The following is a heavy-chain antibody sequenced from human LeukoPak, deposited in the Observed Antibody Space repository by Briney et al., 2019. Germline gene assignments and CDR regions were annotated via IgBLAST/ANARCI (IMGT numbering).Heavy chain of an antibody. V-gene: IGHV3-30*02. CDR2: IQNGGSYK. D-gene: IGHD3-22*01. J-gene: IGHJ4*02. CDR1: GFTFSSYG. CDR3: AKDSSDSSGYLSSYYFDY. Sequence: GGSLRLSCAASGFTFSSYGMHWVRQAPGKGLEWVAFIQNGGSYKYYADSVKGRFTISRDNSQNTLYLQMNSLRAEDTAVYYCAKDSSDSSGYLSSYYFDYWGQGTLVTVSS.